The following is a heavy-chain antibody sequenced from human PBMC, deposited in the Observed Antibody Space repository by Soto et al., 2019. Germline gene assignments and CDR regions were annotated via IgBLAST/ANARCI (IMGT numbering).Heavy chain of an antibody. Sequence: QVHLQESGPGLVKPSQTLSLTCTVSGCSISSCGYYWSWIRQHPGKGLEGIGYIYYSGSTYYNPSLKSRVTISVDTSKNQFSLQLSSVTAADTAVYYCARSLPSMIVVNGYFDYWGQGTLVTVSS. CDR3: ARSLPSMIVVNGYFDY. CDR2: IYYSGST. V-gene: IGHV4-31*03. D-gene: IGHD3-22*01. J-gene: IGHJ4*02. CDR1: GCSISSCGYY.